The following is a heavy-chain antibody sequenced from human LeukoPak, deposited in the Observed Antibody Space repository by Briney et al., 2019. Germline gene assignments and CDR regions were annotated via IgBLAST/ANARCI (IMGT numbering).Heavy chain of an antibody. CDR1: AYTFSNYL. D-gene: IGHD3-10*01. CDR2: IDPSGGST. CDR3: ARDLGLRGVTNWFDT. J-gene: IGHJ5*02. Sequence: ASVKVSCKASAYTFSNYLMHWVRQAPGQGLEWMGMIDPSGGSTGYAQKFQGRVTMTRDTSTSTAYMELSSLRSEDTAVYYCARDLGLRGVTNWFDTWGQGTLVTVSS. V-gene: IGHV1-46*01.